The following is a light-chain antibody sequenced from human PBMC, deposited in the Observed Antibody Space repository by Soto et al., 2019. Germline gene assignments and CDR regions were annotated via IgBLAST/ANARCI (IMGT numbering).Light chain of an antibody. CDR1: QTISSW. CDR2: KAS. Sequence: DIQMTQSPSTLSGSVGDRVTITCRASQTISSWLAWYQQKPGKAPKLLIYKASTLKSGVPSRFSGSGSGTEFTLTISSLQPDYFATYYCQHYKTYAVTFGQGTRLEIK. V-gene: IGKV1-5*03. J-gene: IGKJ5*01. CDR3: QHYKTYAVT.